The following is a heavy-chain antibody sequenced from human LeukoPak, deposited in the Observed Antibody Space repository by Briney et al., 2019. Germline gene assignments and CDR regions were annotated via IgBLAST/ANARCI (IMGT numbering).Heavy chain of an antibody. V-gene: IGHV3-33*01. CDR2: IWSDGSKK. CDR1: GFTFRTYG. D-gene: IGHD3-10*01. Sequence: GGSLRLSCVASGFTFRTYGMYWVRQAPGKGLEWEAVIWSDGSKKYYAESVKGRFTISRDDSKNTLYLQMNSLSGEDTAVYYCARDGAVGRPIDPWGQGTLVTVSS. CDR3: ARDGAVGRPIDP. J-gene: IGHJ5*02.